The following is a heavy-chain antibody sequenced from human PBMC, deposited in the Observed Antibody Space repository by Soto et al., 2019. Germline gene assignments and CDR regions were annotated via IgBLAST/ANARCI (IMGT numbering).Heavy chain of an antibody. CDR1: GGSVSSGSYY. Sequence: SETLSLTCTVSGGSVSSGSYYWSWIRQPPGKGLEWIGYIYYSGSTNYNPSLKSRVTISVDTSKNQFSLKLSSVTAADTAVYYCARGGAYYYDSSGYFYYWGQGTLVTVSS. V-gene: IGHV4-61*01. CDR3: ARGGAYYYDSSGYFYY. D-gene: IGHD3-22*01. J-gene: IGHJ4*02. CDR2: IYYSGST.